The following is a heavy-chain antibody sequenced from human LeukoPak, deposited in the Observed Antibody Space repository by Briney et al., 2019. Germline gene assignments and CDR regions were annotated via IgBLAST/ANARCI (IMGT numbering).Heavy chain of an antibody. Sequence: GSVKVSCKASGYTFTSYGISWVRQAPGQGLEWMGWISAYNGNTNYAQKLQGRVTMTTDTSTSTAYMELRSLRSDDTAVYYCARVGLTIPCGTGCFANYFDYWGQGSLVTVSS. CDR2: ISAYNGNT. CDR3: ARVGLTIPCGTGCFANYFDY. CDR1: GYTFTSYG. D-gene: IGHD2-21*02. V-gene: IGHV1-18*01. J-gene: IGHJ4*02.